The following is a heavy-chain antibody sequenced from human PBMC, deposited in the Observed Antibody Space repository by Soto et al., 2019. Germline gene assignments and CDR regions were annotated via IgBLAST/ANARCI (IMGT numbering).Heavy chain of an antibody. CDR1: GGSISSYY. J-gene: IGHJ5*02. Sequence: NPSETLSLTCTVSGGSISSYYWSWIRQPPGKGLEWIGYIYYSGSTNYNPSLKSRVTISVDTSKNQFSLKLSSVTAADTAVYYCARHKQSYQLPVLLFDPWGQGTLVTVSS. CDR3: ARHKQSYQLPVLLFDP. CDR2: IYYSGST. V-gene: IGHV4-59*08. D-gene: IGHD2-2*01.